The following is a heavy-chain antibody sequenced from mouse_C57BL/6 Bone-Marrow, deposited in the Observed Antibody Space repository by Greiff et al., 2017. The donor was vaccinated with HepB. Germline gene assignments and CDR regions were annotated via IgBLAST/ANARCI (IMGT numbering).Heavy chain of an antibody. J-gene: IGHJ2*01. CDR3: TSRGNYYGSSLAY. CDR2: IYPGNSDT. CDR1: GYTFTSYW. V-gene: IGHV1-5*01. Sequence: EVQGVESGTVLARPGASVKMSCKTSGYTFTSYWMHWVKQRPGQGLEWIGAIYPGNSDTSYNQKFKGKAKLTAGTSASTAYIELSSLTNEDSAVYYCTSRGNYYGSSLAYWGQGTTLTVSS. D-gene: IGHD1-1*01.